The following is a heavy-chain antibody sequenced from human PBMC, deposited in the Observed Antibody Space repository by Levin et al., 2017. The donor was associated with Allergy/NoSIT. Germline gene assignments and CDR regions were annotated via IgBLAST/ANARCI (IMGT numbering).Heavy chain of an antibody. CDR3: ARGTSACSSTSCSKHWYFDL. V-gene: IGHV4-34*01. D-gene: IGHD2-2*01. Sequence: SQTLSLTCAVYGGSFSGYYWSWIRQPPGKGLEWIGEINHSGSTNYNPSLKSRVTISVDTSKNQFSLKLSSVTAADTAVYYCARGTSACSSTSCSKHWYFDLWGRGTLVTVSS. CDR1: GGSFSGYY. CDR2: INHSGST. J-gene: IGHJ2*01.